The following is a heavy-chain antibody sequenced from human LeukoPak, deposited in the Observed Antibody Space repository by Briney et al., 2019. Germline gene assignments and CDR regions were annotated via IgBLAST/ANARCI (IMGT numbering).Heavy chain of an antibody. CDR3: ARDIYYDSSGYYGYYGMDV. D-gene: IGHD3-22*01. J-gene: IGHJ6*02. V-gene: IGHV1-18*01. CDR2: INAYNGNT. CDR1: GYTFTSYG. Sequence: ASVKVSCKASGYTFTSYGISWVRQAPGQGLEWMGWINAYNGNTNYAQRLQGRVTMTTDTSTSTAYMELRSLRSDDTAVYYCARDIYYDSSGYYGYYGMDVWGQGTTVTVSS.